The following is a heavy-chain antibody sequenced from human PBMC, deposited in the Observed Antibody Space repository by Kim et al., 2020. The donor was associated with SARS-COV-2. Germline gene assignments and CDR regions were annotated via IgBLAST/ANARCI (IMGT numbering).Heavy chain of an antibody. CDR1: GFPFDNAW. V-gene: IGHV3-15*01. CDR3: MLPSQALAVVTATPGKYSVFYGLDV. Sequence: GGSLRLSCAASGFPFDNAWMTWVRQAPGKGLEWVGRIRSKADGGTADYSAPGKCRFTISRDDSRNTLYLQRNSLNTKDTAVYSCMLPSQALAVVTATPGKYSVFYGLDVGGQGPAVTVPS. J-gene: IGHJ6*02. CDR2: IRSKADGGTA. D-gene: IGHD2-21*02.